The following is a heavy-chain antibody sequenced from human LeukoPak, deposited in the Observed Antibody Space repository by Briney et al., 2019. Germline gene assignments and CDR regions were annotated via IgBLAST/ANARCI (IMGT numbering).Heavy chain of an antibody. J-gene: IGHJ4*02. V-gene: IGHV1-18*01. D-gene: IGHD3-22*01. CDR3: ARADKARVVVIPSDY. Sequence: ASVKVSCKASGYTFTSYGISWVRQAPEQGLEWMGWISAYNGNTNYAQKLQGRVTMTTDTSTSTAYMELRSLRSDDTAVYYCARADKARVVVIPSDYWGQGTLVTVSS. CDR2: ISAYNGNT. CDR1: GYTFTSYG.